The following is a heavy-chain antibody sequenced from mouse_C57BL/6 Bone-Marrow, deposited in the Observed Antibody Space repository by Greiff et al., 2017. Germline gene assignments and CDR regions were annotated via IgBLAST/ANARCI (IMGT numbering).Heavy chain of an antibody. CDR1: GFSLTSYG. D-gene: IGHD2-4*01. CDR2: IWGVGST. V-gene: IGHV2-6*01. Sequence: QVQLNESGPGLVAPSQSLSITCTVSGFSLTSYGVDWVRQSPGKGLEWLGVIWGVGSTNYNSALISRLSISKDNSKSQVFLQMNSLQTNDTAMYYCASGDDYDPFAYWGQGTLVTVSA. J-gene: IGHJ3*01. CDR3: ASGDDYDPFAY.